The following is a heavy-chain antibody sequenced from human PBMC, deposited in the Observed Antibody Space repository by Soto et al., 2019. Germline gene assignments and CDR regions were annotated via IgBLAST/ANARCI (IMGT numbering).Heavy chain of an antibody. Sequence: QVQLVESGGGVVQPGRPLRLSCAASGFTFSSYGMHWVRQAPGKGLEWVAVIWYDGSNKYYADSVKGRFTISRDNSKNTLYLQMNSLRAEDTAVYYCARDRGGGSCFDYWGQGTLVTVSS. J-gene: IGHJ4*02. CDR1: GFTFSSYG. V-gene: IGHV3-33*01. CDR3: ARDRGGGSCFDY. CDR2: IWYDGSNK. D-gene: IGHD2-15*01.